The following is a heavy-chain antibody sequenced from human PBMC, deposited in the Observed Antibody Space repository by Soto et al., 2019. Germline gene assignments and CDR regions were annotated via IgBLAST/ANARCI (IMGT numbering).Heavy chain of an antibody. V-gene: IGHV3-53*01. J-gene: IGHJ4*02. CDR2: IYAGGAT. CDR3: ARGSYRAFDY. D-gene: IGHD4-4*01. Sequence: EVQVVASGGGLIQPGGSLRLSCAASEFSVSSNYLSWVRQAPGKGLEWVSGIYAGGATYYADSVKGRFTFSRDNSKNTVYLQMNSLRVEDTAVYYCARGSYRAFDYWGQGTLVTVSS. CDR1: EFSVSSNY.